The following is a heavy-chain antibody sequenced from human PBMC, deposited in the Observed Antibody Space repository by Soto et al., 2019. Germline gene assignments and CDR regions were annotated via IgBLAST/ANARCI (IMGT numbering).Heavy chain of an antibody. V-gene: IGHV3-48*02. J-gene: IGHJ3*02. CDR3: AIDHYYAFDI. CDR1: GFTFSDYA. Sequence: EVELVESGGGLVQPGGSLRLSCVASGFTFSDYAMNWVRQAPGKGLEWVSWFGIAGKSGDYADSVRGLFTMSRDNARNSVHLQMSSLIDEDPAVYEAAIDHYYAFDIWGQGTMVTVS. D-gene: IGHD1-26*01. CDR2: FGIAGKSG.